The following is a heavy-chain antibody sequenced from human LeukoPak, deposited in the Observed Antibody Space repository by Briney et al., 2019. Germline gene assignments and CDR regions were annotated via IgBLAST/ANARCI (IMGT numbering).Heavy chain of an antibody. Sequence: GASVKVSCKASGYTFTTHDINWVRQATGQGLEWLGWMSPNSGDTGYAQKFQGRVTMTSDSSISTAYMELSSLRSEDTAVYYCAREGGAYSNFGYYYGMDVWGQGTTVTVSS. J-gene: IGHJ6*02. V-gene: IGHV1-8*01. CDR1: GYTFTTHD. D-gene: IGHD4-11*01. CDR2: MSPNSGDT. CDR3: AREGGAYSNFGYYYGMDV.